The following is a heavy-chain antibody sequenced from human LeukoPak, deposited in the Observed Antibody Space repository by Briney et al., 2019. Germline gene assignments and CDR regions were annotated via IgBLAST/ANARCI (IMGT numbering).Heavy chain of an antibody. V-gene: IGHV4-38-2*02. J-gene: IGHJ5*02. D-gene: IGHD3-10*01. CDR1: GYSISSGYY. CDR2: IYHSGST. Sequence: SETLSLTCTVSGYSISSGYYWGWIRQPPEKGLEWIGSIYHSGSTYYSPSLKSRVTMAVDTSNNHFSLKLSSVTDADTAVYYCARHDVRHNAFDPWGQGTLVTVSS. CDR3: ARHDVRHNAFDP.